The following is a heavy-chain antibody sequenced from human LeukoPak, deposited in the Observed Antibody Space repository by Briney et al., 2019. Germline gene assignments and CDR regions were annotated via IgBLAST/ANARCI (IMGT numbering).Heavy chain of an antibody. CDR1: GYTFNDYY. CDR3: ARDQEGFDY. J-gene: IGHJ4*02. Sequence: ASVKVSCKASGYTFNDYYMHWVRQAPGQGLEWMGRINPNSGGTNYAQKFQGRVTVTRDTSTSTVHMELSGLRSEDTAVYYCARDQEGFDYWGQGTLVTVSS. V-gene: IGHV1-2*06. CDR2: INPNSGGT.